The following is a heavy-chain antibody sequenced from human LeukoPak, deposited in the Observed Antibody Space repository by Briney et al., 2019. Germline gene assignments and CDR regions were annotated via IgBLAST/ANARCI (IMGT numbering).Heavy chain of an antibody. CDR1: GFTFSSYW. J-gene: IGHJ4*02. D-gene: IGHD3-22*01. CDR3: ARDSWDSRGYYLY. CDR2: INSDGRST. V-gene: IGHV3-74*01. Sequence: GGSLRLSCAAPGFTFSSYWMHWVRQAPGKGLVWVSRINSDGRSTSYADSVKGRFTISRDNAKNTLYLQMDSLRAEDTAVYYCARDSWDSRGYYLYWGQGTLVTGFS.